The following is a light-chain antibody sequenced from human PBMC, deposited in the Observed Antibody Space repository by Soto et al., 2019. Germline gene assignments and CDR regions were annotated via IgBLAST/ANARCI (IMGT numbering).Light chain of an antibody. CDR1: SSDVGSYNF. V-gene: IGLV2-23*01. CDR2: EGS. CDR3: CSYAGGNTWV. J-gene: IGLJ3*02. Sequence: QSALTQPASVSGSPGQSITISCTGPSSDVGSYNFVSWYQHYPGEAPKLMIYEGSKRPSGVSNRFSGSQSGNTASLTVSGLQAEDEADYYCCSYAGGNTWVFGGGTKVTVL.